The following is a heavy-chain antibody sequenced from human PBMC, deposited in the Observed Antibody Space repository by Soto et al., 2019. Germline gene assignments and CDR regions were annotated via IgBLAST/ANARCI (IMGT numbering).Heavy chain of an antibody. D-gene: IGHD6-19*01. CDR1: GGTLNKHA. Sequence: QVQLVQSWAEVKKPGSSVKVSCRASGGTLNKHAITWVRRAPGLGLEWLGGIIPMFGIPNYPQKFQGRVTITADDSTNTSHMELNSLTSDDTAVYYCARGGTSGWLKGAYDVWGPGTMVTVSS. CDR3: ARGGTSGWLKGAYDV. CDR2: IIPMFGIP. J-gene: IGHJ3*01. V-gene: IGHV1-69*01.